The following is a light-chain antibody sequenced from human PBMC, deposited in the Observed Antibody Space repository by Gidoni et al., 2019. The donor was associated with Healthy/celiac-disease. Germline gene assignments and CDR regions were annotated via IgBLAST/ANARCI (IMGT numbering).Light chain of an antibody. CDR2: DAS. CDR1: QSISSW. J-gene: IGKJ2*01. V-gene: IGKV1-5*01. CDR3: QQYNSYPYT. Sequence: DIQMTQSPSTLSASVGDRVTITCRASQSISSWLAWYQQKPGKAPKLLIYDASSLESGVPSGFSSSGSGTEFTLTISSLQPDDFATYYCQQYNSYPYTFGQGTKLEIK.